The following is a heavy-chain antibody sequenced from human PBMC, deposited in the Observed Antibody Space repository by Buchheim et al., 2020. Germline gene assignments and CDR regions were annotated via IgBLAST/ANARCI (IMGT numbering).Heavy chain of an antibody. CDR3: ARELQSSSFFDYYYGMDV. V-gene: IGHV3-48*04. CDR1: GFTFSSYS. Sequence: AQLVESGGGVVQPGRSLRLSCAASGFTFSSYSMNWVRQAPGKGLEWVSYISSSSSTIYYADSVKGRFTISRDNAKNSLYLQMNSLRAEDTAVYYCARELQSSSFFDYYYGMDVWGQGTT. J-gene: IGHJ6*02. CDR2: ISSSSSTI. D-gene: IGHD6-6*01.